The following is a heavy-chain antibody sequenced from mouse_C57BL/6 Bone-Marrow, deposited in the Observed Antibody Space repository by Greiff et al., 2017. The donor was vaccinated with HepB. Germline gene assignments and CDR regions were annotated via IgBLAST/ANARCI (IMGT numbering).Heavy chain of an antibody. Sequence: QVQLQQPGAELVKPGASVKLSCKASGYTFTSYWMHWVKQRPGQGLEWIGMIHPNSGSTNYNEKFKSKATLTVDKSSSTAYMQLSSLTSEDSAVYYCARSGDYCEGGYWGQGTTLTVSS. J-gene: IGHJ2*01. D-gene: IGHD2-4*01. CDR2: IHPNSGST. V-gene: IGHV1-64*01. CDR1: GYTFTSYW. CDR3: ARSGDYCEGGY.